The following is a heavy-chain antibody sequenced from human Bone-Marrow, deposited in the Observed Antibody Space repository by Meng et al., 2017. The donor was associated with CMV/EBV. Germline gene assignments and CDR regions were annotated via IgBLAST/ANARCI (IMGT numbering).Heavy chain of an antibody. V-gene: IGHV1-8*03. D-gene: IGHD2-2*01. CDR3: ARDSPLYCSSTSCYPNWFDP. Sequence: TSYDINWVRQATGQGLEWMGWMNPNSGNTGYAQKFQGRVTITRNTSISTAYMELSSLRSEDTAVYYCARDSPLYCSSTSCYPNWFDPWGQGTLVTVSS. J-gene: IGHJ5*02. CDR2: MNPNSGNT. CDR1: TSYD.